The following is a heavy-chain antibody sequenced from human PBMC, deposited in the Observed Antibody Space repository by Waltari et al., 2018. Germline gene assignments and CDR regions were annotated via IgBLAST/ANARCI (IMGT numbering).Heavy chain of an antibody. D-gene: IGHD6-13*01. Sequence: QVQLVQSGAEVKKPGASVKVSCKASGYTFTGYYMHWVRQAPDQGLEWMGWINPNSGGTNYAQKFQGRVTMTWDTSISTAYMELSRLRSDDTAVYYCARTPLPIAAAGTVGYFQHWGQGTLVTVSS. CDR1: GYTFTGYY. J-gene: IGHJ1*01. CDR3: ARTPLPIAAAGTVGYFQH. V-gene: IGHV1-2*02. CDR2: INPNSGGT.